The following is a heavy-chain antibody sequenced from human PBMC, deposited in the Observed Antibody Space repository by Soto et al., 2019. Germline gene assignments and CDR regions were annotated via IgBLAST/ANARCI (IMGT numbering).Heavy chain of an antibody. Sequence: QVQLQESGPGLVKPSQTLSLTCTVSGGSISSGGYYWSWIRQHPGKGLEWIGYIYYSGSTYYNPSLKSRVSISVDTSKNQFSLKLSSVTAADTAVYYCARVLRSRNYYYMDVWGKGTTVTVSS. V-gene: IGHV4-31*03. CDR3: ARVLRSRNYYYMDV. CDR1: GGSISSGGYY. J-gene: IGHJ6*03. D-gene: IGHD3-10*01. CDR2: IYYSGST.